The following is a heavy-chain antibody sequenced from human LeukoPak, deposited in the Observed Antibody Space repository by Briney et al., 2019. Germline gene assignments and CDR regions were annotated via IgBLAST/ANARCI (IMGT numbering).Heavy chain of an antibody. CDR1: GGSIGTYY. J-gene: IGHJ6*03. CDR3: ARHIGGGIEDMDV. V-gene: IGHV4-59*08. CDR2: IYVTGT. Sequence: SETLSLTCTVSGGSIGTYYWSWVRQSPGTGLEWIGYIYVTGTRYNPYLQSRVTISVDRSRNQFFLKMTSVTAADTAVYYCARHIGGGIEDMDVWGRGTKVTVCS. D-gene: IGHD3-16*02.